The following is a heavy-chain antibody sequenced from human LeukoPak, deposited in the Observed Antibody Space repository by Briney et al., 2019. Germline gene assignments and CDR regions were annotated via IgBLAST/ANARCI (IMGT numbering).Heavy chain of an antibody. CDR1: GGSISSSSYY. CDR2: IYYSGST. D-gene: IGHD3-3*01. V-gene: IGHV4-39*07. J-gene: IGHJ3*02. Sequence: SGTLSLTCTVSGGSISSSSYYWGWIRQPPGKGLEWIGSIYYSGSTYYNPSLESRVTISVDTSKNQFSLKLSSVTAADTAVYYCARDSRSVLGASPPFDIWGQGTMVTVSS. CDR3: ARDSRSVLGASPPFDI.